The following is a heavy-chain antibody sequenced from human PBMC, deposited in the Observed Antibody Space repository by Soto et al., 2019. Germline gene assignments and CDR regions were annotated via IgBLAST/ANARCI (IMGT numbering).Heavy chain of an antibody. D-gene: IGHD3-3*01. CDR1: GDSVSSNSAA. J-gene: IGHJ5*02. CDR2: TYYRSKWYN. Sequence: TLSLTCAISGDSVSSNSAAWNWIRQSPSRGLEWLGRTYYRSKWYNDYAVSVKSRITINPDTSKNQFSLQLNSVTPEDTAVYYCARDLHYDFWSGYRGWFDPWGQGTLVTVSS. V-gene: IGHV6-1*01. CDR3: ARDLHYDFWSGYRGWFDP.